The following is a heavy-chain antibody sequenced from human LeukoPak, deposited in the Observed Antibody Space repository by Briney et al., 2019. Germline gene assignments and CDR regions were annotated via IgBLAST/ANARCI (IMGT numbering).Heavy chain of an antibody. J-gene: IGHJ4*02. Sequence: SETLSLTCTVSGSISGYCWSWIRQPPGKGLEWIGYIYTSGSTNYNPSLKSRVTISVDTSKNQFSLKLSSVTAADTAVYYCAGRRLLFPFDYWGQGTLVTVSS. CDR3: AGRRLLFPFDY. D-gene: IGHD2-21*02. CDR2: IYTSGST. V-gene: IGHV4-4*09. CDR1: GSISGYC.